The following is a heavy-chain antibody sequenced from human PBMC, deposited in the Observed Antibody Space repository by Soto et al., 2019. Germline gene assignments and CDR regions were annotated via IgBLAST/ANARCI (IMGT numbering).Heavy chain of an antibody. V-gene: IGHV3-30*18. CDR1: GFTFRSYG. J-gene: IGHJ4*02. CDR3: AKDESHYGSHALLDY. D-gene: IGHD3-10*01. CDR2: ISYAGSNK. Sequence: GGSLRLSCAASGFTFRSYGMHWVRQAPGKGLEWGAVISYAGSNKYYADTVKGRFTISRDNSTNTLYLQMNSLRDEDTAVYYCAKDESHYGSHALLDYRGQGTRVTVS.